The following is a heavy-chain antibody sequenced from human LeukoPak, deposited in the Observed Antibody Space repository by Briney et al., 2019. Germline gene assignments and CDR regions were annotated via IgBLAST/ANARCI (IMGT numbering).Heavy chain of an antibody. CDR2: INTNTGHP. CDR3: AREARLLFNQRTVDFDY. J-gene: IGHJ4*02. V-gene: IGHV7-4-1*02. D-gene: IGHD2-21*02. CDR1: GYTFTSYA. Sequence: ASVKVSCKASGYTFTSYAMNWVRQAPGQGLEWMGWINTNTGHPTFAQDFTGRFVFSLDTSVSTAYLQITSLRAEDTAIYYCAREARLLFNQRTVDFDYWGQGTLVTVSS.